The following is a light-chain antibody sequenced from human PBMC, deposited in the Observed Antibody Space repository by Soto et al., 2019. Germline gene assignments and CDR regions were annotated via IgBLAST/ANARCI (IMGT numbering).Light chain of an antibody. J-gene: IGLJ1*01. CDR1: SSNIGSNY. Sequence: QPSLTQPPSASGTPGQRVTISCSGGSSNIGSNYVYWYQQLPGTAPKLLIYRNNQRPSGVPDRFSGSKSGTSASLAISGLRSEDEADYYGAARDDSLSGPYYVFGTGSKVPVL. CDR3: AARDDSLSGPYYV. V-gene: IGLV1-47*01. CDR2: RNN.